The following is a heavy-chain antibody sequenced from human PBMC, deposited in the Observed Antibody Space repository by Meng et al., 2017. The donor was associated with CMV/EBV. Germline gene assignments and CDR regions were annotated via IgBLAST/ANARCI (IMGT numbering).Heavy chain of an antibody. CDR2: IYRGGVST. J-gene: IGHJ4*02. CDR1: GFTFSNCD. V-gene: IGHV3-23*03. Sequence: GESLKISCAASGFTFSNCDMSWVRQAPGKGLEWVSFIYRGGVSTYYADSVRGRFTISRDNSKNALYLQMNSLRAEDTAVYYCAKLAGSSWYGSYFDYWGQGTLVTVSS. CDR3: AKLAGSSWYGSYFDY. D-gene: IGHD6-13*01.